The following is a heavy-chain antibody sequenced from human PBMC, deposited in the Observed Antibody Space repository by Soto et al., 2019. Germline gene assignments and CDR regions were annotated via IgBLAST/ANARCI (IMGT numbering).Heavy chain of an antibody. J-gene: IGHJ4*02. CDR2: ITTDKGKT. Sequence: QVQLVQSGPEVKKPGASVQVSCKTSGYTFTSYGISWVRQAPGQGLEWKGWITTDKGKTNYAQKFQGRVTMTTDTSTSTAYMELRSLRSDDTAVYYCSTRSPAFDYWGQGTLVTVST. CDR1: GYTFTSYG. CDR3: STRSPAFDY. V-gene: IGHV1-18*01.